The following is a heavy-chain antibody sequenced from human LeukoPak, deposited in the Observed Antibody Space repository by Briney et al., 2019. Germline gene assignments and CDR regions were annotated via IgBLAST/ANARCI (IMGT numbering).Heavy chain of an antibody. Sequence: PSETLTLTCTVSGGSITSYYWTWVRQPAGKGLEWIGRIYVRETTNYNPSLKSRVTMSVDTSKSQFSLKRTSVTAADTAVYYCAKSPPTSNYRDYCGQGNLVTVSS. CDR2: IYVRETT. V-gene: IGHV4-4*07. CDR1: GGSITSYY. D-gene: IGHD1-26*01. J-gene: IGHJ4*02. CDR3: AKSPPTSNYRDY.